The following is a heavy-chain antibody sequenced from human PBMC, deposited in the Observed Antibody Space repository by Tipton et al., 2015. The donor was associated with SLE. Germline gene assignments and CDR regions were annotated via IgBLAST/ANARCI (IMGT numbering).Heavy chain of an antibody. D-gene: IGHD2-2*01. CDR2: INDSGTT. Sequence: TLSLTCDVYGGSFSDYYWGWFRQPPGKGLEWIGEINDSGTTHYNPSLKSRVTISIETSENQFSLKLTSMTAADTAVYYCARAEGYCGSKTNCYERRWIDPWGQGTLVTVSS. V-gene: IGHV4-34*01. CDR3: ARAEGYCGSKTNCYERRWIDP. CDR1: GGSFSDYY. J-gene: IGHJ5*02.